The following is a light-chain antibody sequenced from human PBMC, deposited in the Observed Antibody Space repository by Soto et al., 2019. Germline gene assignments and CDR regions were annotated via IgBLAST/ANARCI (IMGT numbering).Light chain of an antibody. Sequence: ELVFTQSPATLFFPPGGRGTLSCRASQSVSSYLAWYQQKPGQAPRLLIYDASNRATGIPARFSGSGSGTDFTLTISRLEPEDFAVYYCQQYGSSGTFGQGTKVDIK. J-gene: IGKJ1*01. CDR3: QQYGSSGT. CDR1: QSVSSY. CDR2: DAS. V-gene: IGKV3-11*01.